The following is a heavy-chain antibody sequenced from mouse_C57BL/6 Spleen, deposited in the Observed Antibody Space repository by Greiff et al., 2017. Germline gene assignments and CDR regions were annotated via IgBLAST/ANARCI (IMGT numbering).Heavy chain of an antibody. J-gene: IGHJ2*01. CDR2: INPSTGGT. Sequence: EVKLMESGPELVKPGASVKISCKASGYSFTGYYMHWVKQSSEKSLEWIGEINPSTGGTSYNQKFKGKATLTVDKSSSTAYMQLKSLTSEDSAVXYCERARYYYGSSPFDDWGQGTTLTVSS. CDR1: GYSFTGYY. D-gene: IGHD1-1*01. V-gene: IGHV1-43*01. CDR3: ERARYYYGSSPFDD.